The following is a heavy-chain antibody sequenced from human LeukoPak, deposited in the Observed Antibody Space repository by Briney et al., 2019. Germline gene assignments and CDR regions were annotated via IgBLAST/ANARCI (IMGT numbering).Heavy chain of an antibody. CDR1: GGSISSTNW. CDR2: VELSGRT. CDR3: ARHQWLVPRFDY. Sequence: SETLSLTCGVSGGSISSTNWWTWVRQPPGEGLEWIGEVELSGRTNYNPSLESRVTISVDLSANHISLKLTSVTAADTAVYYCARHQWLVPRFDYWGQGTLVTVSS. V-gene: IGHV4-4*02. J-gene: IGHJ4*02. D-gene: IGHD6-19*01.